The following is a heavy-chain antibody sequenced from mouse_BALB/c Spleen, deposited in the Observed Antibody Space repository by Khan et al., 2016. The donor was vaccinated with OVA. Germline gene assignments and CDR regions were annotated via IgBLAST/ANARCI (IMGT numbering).Heavy chain of an antibody. J-gene: IGHJ2*01. D-gene: IGHD1-3*01. Sequence: LQPSGAELAKPGASVKMSCTASGYTFTSYWMHWIKQRPGQGLEWIGYINPTSGYTDYNQKFKATATLTADKSASTAYMQLSSLTSEDAADYYGAKDRIDYWGQGTALTGSS. CDR2: INPTSGYT. V-gene: IGHV1-7*01. CDR3: AKDRIDY. CDR1: GYTFTSYW.